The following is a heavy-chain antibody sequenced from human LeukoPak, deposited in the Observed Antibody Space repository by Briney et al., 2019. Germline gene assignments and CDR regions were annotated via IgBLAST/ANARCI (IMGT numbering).Heavy chain of an antibody. CDR3: ARGKYSSGWYNYYYYMDV. J-gene: IGHJ6*03. CDR2: INPNSGGT. Sequence: ASVKVSCKASGYTFTGYYMHWVRQAPGQGLEWMGWINPNSGGTNYAQKFQGRVTMTRDTHISTAYMELSRLRSDDTAVYYCARGKYSSGWYNYYYYMDVWGKGTTVTVSS. CDR1: GYTFTGYY. V-gene: IGHV1-2*02. D-gene: IGHD6-19*01.